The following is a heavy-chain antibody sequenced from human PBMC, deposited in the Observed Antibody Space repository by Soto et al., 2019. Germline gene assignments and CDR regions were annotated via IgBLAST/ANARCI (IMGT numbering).Heavy chain of an antibody. CDR3: AVITYNYYESSGYYNCFEP. CDR2: IYYSGST. D-gene: IGHD3-22*01. V-gene: IGHV4-59*01. Sequence: PSETLSLTCTVSGGSISSFYWNWLRQSPGKGLECIWYIYYSGSTTYNPSLKSRGTISIDTSKNQYSLKLSSVTAAYTAVYYCAVITYNYYESSGYYNCFEPWREGSMVTVSS. J-gene: IGHJ5*02. CDR1: GGSISSFY.